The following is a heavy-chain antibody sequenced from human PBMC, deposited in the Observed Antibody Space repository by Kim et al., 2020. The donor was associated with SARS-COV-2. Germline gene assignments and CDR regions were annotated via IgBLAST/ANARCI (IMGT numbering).Heavy chain of an antibody. Sequence: GGSPRLSCAASGFTVSSNYMSWVRQAPGKGLEWVSVIYSGGSTYYADSVKGRFTISRDNSKNTLYLQMNSLRAEDTAVYYCASRSTVVTPGHWFDPWGQG. D-gene: IGHD4-17*01. CDR1: GFTVSSNY. V-gene: IGHV3-66*01. CDR3: ASRSTVVTPGHWFDP. CDR2: IYSGGST. J-gene: IGHJ5*02.